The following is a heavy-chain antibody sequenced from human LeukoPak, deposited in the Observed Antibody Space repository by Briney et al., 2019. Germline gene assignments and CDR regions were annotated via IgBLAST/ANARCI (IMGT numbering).Heavy chain of an antibody. CDR2: IKHDGSEK. J-gene: IGHJ5*02. CDR3: ARKGIAVAGTMGNWFDP. Sequence: GGSLRLSCSASRFTFNSYWMSWVRQAPGKGLEWVANIKHDGSEKYSVDSVKGRFTISRDNAENSLYLQMNSLRAEDTAVYYCARKGIAVAGTMGNWFDPWGQGTLVTVSS. V-gene: IGHV3-7*01. D-gene: IGHD6-19*01. CDR1: RFTFNSYW.